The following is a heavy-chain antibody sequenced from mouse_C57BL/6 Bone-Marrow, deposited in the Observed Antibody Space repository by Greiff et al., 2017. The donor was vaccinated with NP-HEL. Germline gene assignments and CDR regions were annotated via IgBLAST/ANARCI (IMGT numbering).Heavy chain of an antibody. V-gene: IGHV1-55*01. J-gene: IGHJ4*01. CDR1: GYTFTSYW. CDR3: ARFSMDY. Sequence: QVQLMESGAELVKPGASVKMSCKASGYTFTSYWITWVKQRPGQGLEWIGDIYPGSGSTNYNEKFKSKAILTVDTSSSTAYMQLSSLTSEDAAVYYCARFSMDYWGQGTSVTVSS. CDR2: IYPGSGST.